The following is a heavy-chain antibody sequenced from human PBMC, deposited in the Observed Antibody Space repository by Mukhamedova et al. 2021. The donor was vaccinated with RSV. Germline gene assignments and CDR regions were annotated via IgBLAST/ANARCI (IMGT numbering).Heavy chain of an antibody. J-gene: IGHJ4*02. CDR3: AREGDIVVVPAAMGYFDY. V-gene: IGHV1-46*01. Sequence: QWYQRRVTMTRDTSTSTVYMELSSLRSEDTAVYYCAREGDIVVVPAAMGYFDYWGQGTLVTVCS. D-gene: IGHD2-2*01.